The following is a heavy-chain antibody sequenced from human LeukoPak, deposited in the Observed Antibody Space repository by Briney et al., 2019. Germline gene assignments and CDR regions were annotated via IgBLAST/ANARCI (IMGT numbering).Heavy chain of an antibody. CDR3: ASSRYGDYASVN. J-gene: IGHJ4*02. V-gene: IGHV4-34*01. D-gene: IGHD4-17*01. CDR2: INHSGST. CDR1: GGSFSGYY. Sequence: SETLPLTCAVYGGSFSGYYWSWIRQPPGKGLEWIGEINHSGSTNYNPSLKSRVTISVDTSKNQFSLKLSSVTAADTAVYYCASSRYGDYASVNWGQGTLVTVSS.